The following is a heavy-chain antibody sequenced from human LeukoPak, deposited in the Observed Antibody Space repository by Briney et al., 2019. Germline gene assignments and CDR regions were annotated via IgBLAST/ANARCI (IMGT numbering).Heavy chain of an antibody. V-gene: IGHV5-51*01. CDR1: GYSFTSHW. J-gene: IGHJ4*02. Sequence: GESLKISCKGSGYSFTSHWIGWVRQMPGKGLEWIGVVNPDDSDTIYSPSFQGQFTISADESITTAYLQWSSLKDSDTAMYYCARLRWPRGGRSSFDYWGQGALVTVSS. D-gene: IGHD3-10*01. CDR3: ARLRWPRGGRSSFDY. CDR2: VNPDDSDT.